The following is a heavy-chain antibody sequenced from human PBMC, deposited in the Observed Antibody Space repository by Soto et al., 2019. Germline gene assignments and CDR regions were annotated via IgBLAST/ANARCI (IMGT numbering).Heavy chain of an antibody. V-gene: IGHV4-39*01. CDR3: ARHTGGDGYYFDY. CDR2: IYYSGST. J-gene: IGHJ4*02. CDR1: GGSISSSSYY. Sequence: SETLSLTCTVSGGSISSSSYYWGWIRQPPGKGLEWIGGIYYSGSTYYNPSLKSRVTISVDTSRNQFSLKLSSVTATDTAVYYCARHTGGDGYYFDYWGQGTLVTVSS. D-gene: IGHD4-17*01.